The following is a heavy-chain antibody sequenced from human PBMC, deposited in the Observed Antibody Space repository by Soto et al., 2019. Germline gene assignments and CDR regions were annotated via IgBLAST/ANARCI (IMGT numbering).Heavy chain of an antibody. Sequence: QVQLQESGPGLVKPSETLSLTCTVSGGSISSYYWSWIRQPAGKGLEWIGRIYTSGSTNYNPSLQSRVTMSVDTSKNQFSLKLSSVTAADTAVYYCARDGGYGGNPDAFDIWGQGTMVTVSS. V-gene: IGHV4-4*07. CDR3: ARDGGYGGNPDAFDI. CDR1: GGSISSYY. J-gene: IGHJ3*02. D-gene: IGHD2-15*01. CDR2: IYTSGST.